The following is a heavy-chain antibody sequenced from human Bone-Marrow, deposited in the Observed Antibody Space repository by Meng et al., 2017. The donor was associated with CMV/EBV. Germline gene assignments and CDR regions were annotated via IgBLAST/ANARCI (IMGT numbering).Heavy chain of an antibody. Sequence: GGSLRLSCAASGFTFSSYWMSWVRQAPGKGLEWVANIKQDGSEKYYVDSVKGRFTISRDNSKNTLYLQMNSLRAEDTAVYYCARVVGSLQYYYYYYGMDVWGQGTTVTVSS. V-gene: IGHV3-7*01. J-gene: IGHJ6*02. CDR2: IKQDGSEK. D-gene: IGHD1-26*01. CDR1: GFTFSSYW. CDR3: ARVVGSLQYYYYYYGMDV.